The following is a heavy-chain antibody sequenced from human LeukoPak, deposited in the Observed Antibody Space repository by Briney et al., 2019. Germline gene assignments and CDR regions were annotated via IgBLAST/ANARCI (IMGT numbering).Heavy chain of an antibody. V-gene: IGHV4-59*01. J-gene: IGHJ3*02. CDR3: ASGAGVWNYGGSPKTDAFDI. D-gene: IGHD4-23*01. CDR1: GGSISSYY. CDR2: IYYSGST. Sequence: KASETLSLTCTVSGGSISSYYWSWIRQPPGKGLEWIGYIYYSGSTNYNPSLKSRVTISVDTSKNQFSLKLSSVTAADTAVYYCASGAGVWNYGGSPKTDAFDIWGQGTMVTVSS.